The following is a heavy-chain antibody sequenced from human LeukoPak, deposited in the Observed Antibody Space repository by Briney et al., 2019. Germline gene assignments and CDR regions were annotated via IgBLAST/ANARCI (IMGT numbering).Heavy chain of an antibody. CDR2: IDPNSGAT. D-gene: IGHD1-20*01. CDR1: GYTFTAYY. V-gene: IGHV1-2*02. CDR3: ARGRASLTAWFVP. J-gene: IGHJ5*02. Sequence: ASVKVSCKASGYTFTAYYMHWVRQAPEQGLEWMGWIDPNSGATDSAQKFQGRVTVTRDTSINTVYMELSRLTSDDTAVYYCARGRASLTAWFVPWGQGTLVTVSS.